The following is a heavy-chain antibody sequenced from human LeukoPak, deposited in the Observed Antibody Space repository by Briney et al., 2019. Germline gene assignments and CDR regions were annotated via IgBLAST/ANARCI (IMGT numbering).Heavy chain of an antibody. D-gene: IGHD6-19*01. CDR1: GYTFTSYY. CDR2: INPRGGST. Sequence: ASVKVSCKASGYTFTSYYMHWVRHAPGQGLEWMGIINPRGGSTRYAQKFQGRVTKTRDTSTSTVYMELSSLRSEDTAVYYCARGSSGWYSVAYWGQGTLVTVSS. CDR3: ARGSSGWYSVAY. V-gene: IGHV1-46*01. J-gene: IGHJ4*02.